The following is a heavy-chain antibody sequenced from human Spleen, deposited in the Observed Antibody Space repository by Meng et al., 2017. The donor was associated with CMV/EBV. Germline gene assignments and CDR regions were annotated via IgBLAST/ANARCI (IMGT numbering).Heavy chain of an antibody. J-gene: IGHJ6*02. V-gene: IGHV1-18*01. CDR2: ISAYNGDT. CDR3: ARGRDV. CDR1: GYSFTSYG. Sequence: ASVKVSCKASGYSFTSYGMSWVRQAPGQGLEWMGWISAYNGDTDYAQKFQGRVTMTTDTSTSTAFMELRSLRSDDTAVYYCARGRDVWGQGTTVTVSS.